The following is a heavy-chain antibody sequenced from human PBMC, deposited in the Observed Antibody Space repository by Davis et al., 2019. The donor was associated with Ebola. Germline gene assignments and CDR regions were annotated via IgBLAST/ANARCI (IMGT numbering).Heavy chain of an antibody. V-gene: IGHV1-46*01. Sequence: SVTVSCKPSGYIFSSHYIHWVRPAPGQGLEWMGMMNPSGGGPGLRAKFQGRIPMTMDPSTDTVILEVKSLRLDDTAVYYCARDGMTTLGGRDEVGGMDVWGPGTTVTVSS. CDR3: ARDGMTTLGGRDEVGGMDV. D-gene: IGHD1-1*01. CDR2: MNPSGGGP. J-gene: IGHJ6*02. CDR1: GYIFSSHY.